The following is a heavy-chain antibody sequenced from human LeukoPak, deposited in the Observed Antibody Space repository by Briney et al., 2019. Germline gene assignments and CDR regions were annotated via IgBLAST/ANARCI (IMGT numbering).Heavy chain of an antibody. D-gene: IGHD3-10*01. Sequence: ASVKVSCKASGYTFTGYYMHWVRQAPGQGLEWMGWINPNSGGTNYAQKFQGRVTMTRDTSISTAYMELSRLRSDDTAVYYCARTYYYGSGSYFPPYYYYYMDVWGKGTTVTISS. V-gene: IGHV1-2*02. CDR3: ARTYYYGSGSYFPPYYYYYMDV. CDR2: INPNSGGT. CDR1: GYTFTGYY. J-gene: IGHJ6*03.